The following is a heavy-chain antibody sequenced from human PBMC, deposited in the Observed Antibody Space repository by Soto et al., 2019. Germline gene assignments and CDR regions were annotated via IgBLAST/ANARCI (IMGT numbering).Heavy chain of an antibody. CDR1: GGSFSGYY. D-gene: IGHD6-13*01. CDR2: INHSGST. Sequence: PSETLSLTCAVYGGSFSGYYRSWIRQPPGKGLEWIGEINHSGSTNYNPSLKSRVTISVDTSKNQFSLKLSSVTAADTAVYYCARVKSSSWYRGWFDPWGQGTLVTVSS. V-gene: IGHV4-34*01. J-gene: IGHJ5*02. CDR3: ARVKSSSWYRGWFDP.